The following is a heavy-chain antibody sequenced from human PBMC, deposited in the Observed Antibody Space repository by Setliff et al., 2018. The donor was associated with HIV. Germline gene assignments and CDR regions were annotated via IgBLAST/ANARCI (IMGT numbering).Heavy chain of an antibody. CDR1: GLLFTNAW. Sequence: GESLRLSCAASGLLFTNAWMSWVRQAPGKGLEWVGRIKTKTDGGTTDYAAPVKGRFTISRDDSKKMLYLQMNSLKTEDTAVYYCTTRGTWDYRDYFDYWGQGTLVTVSS. J-gene: IGHJ4*02. CDR2: IKTKTDGGTT. D-gene: IGHD1-26*01. CDR3: TTRGTWDYRDYFDY. V-gene: IGHV3-15*01.